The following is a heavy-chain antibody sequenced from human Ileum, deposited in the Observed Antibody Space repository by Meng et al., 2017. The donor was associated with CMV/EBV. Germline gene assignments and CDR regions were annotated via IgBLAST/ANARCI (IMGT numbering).Heavy chain of an antibody. Sequence: GESLKISCAASGFILSSYSMNWVRQAPGKGLEWVSSISSSSSDISYAGSVKGRFSISRDNAKDILHLQMDSLRAEDSAVYYCARDHHLMLYYDTSGYYPWGRGTLVTVSS. J-gene: IGHJ5*02. CDR3: ARDHHLMLYYDTSGYYP. CDR2: ISSSSSDI. D-gene: IGHD3-22*01. V-gene: IGHV3-21*01. CDR1: GFILSSYS.